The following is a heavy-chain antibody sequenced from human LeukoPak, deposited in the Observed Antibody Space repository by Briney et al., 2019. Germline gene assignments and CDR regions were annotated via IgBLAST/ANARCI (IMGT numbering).Heavy chain of an antibody. CDR2: ISSRSSYI. J-gene: IGHJ4*02. D-gene: IGHD3-16*01. V-gene: IGHV3-21*01. Sequence: GGSLRLSCAASGFTFSSYSMNWVRQAPGKGLEWVSSISSRSSYIYYADSVKGRFTISRDNAKNSLYLQMNSLRAEDTAVYYCARGGTVAGVPDYWGQGTLVTVSS. CDR1: GFTFSSYS. CDR3: ARGGTVAGVPDY.